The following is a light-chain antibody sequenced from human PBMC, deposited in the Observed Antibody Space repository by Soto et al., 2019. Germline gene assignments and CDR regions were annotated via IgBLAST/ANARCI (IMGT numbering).Light chain of an antibody. V-gene: IGKV3-20*01. J-gene: IGKJ5*01. CDR3: QHYVSPPIT. CDR1: QSVGNNY. Sequence: EIVLTQSPGTLSLSPGERATLSRRASQSVGNNYLAWYQQKPGQAPRLLIYGASSRATGISDRFSGSGSGTDFTLTISRLEPEDFAVYYCQHYVSPPITFGQGTRLEIK. CDR2: GAS.